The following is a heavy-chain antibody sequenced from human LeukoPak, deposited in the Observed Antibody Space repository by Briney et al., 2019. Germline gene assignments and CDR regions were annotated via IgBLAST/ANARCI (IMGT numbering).Heavy chain of an antibody. CDR2: INTNTGNP. CDR3: GRDPRLGIRGYTYGYIEY. D-gene: IGHD5-18*01. CDR1: GYTFTSYT. V-gene: IGHV7-4-1*02. J-gene: IGHJ4*02. Sequence: GASVKVSCKPSGYTFTSYTITWVRQAPGQGLQWRGWINTNTGNPKYAQGFTGREVFSLDTSISTAYMQISGLTADDTAVYFCGRDPRLGIRGYTYGYIEYWGQGTLVTVSS.